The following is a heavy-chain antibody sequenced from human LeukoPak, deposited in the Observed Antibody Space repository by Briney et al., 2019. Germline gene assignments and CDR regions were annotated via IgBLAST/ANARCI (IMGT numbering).Heavy chain of an antibody. CDR3: AREGATMVRGDSLDY. V-gene: IGHV3-21*01. D-gene: IGHD3-10*01. Sequence: PGGSLRLSCAASGFTFSSYSINWVRQAPGKGLEWVSSISSSSSYIYYADSVKGRFTISRDNAKNSLYLQMNSLRAEDTAVYYCAREGATMVRGDSLDYWGQGTLVTVSS. CDR1: GFTFSSYS. CDR2: ISSSSSYI. J-gene: IGHJ4*02.